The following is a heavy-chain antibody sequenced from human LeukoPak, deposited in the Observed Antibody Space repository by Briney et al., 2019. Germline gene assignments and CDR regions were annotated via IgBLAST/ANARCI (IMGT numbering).Heavy chain of an antibody. J-gene: IGHJ4*02. Sequence: SETLSLTCAVYGGSFSDYYWSWIRQPPGKGLEWIGEINHSGSTNYNPSLKSRVTISVDTSKIQFSLRLSSVTAADTAVYYCATRGRYLYYFDYWGQGTLVTVSS. D-gene: IGHD3-16*02. CDR2: INHSGST. V-gene: IGHV4-34*01. CDR1: GGSFSDYY. CDR3: ATRGRYLYYFDY.